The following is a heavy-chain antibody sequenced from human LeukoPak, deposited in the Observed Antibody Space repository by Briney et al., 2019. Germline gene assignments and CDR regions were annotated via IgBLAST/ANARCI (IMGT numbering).Heavy chain of an antibody. J-gene: IGHJ6*03. CDR2: IYTSGST. V-gene: IGHV4-4*07. D-gene: IGHD3-10*01. Sequence: SETLSLTCTVSGGSISSYYWSWIRQPAGKGLEWIGRIYTSGSTNYNPSLKSRVTMSVDTSKNQFSLKLSSVTAADTAVYYCARHSGTMVRRAMDVWGKGTTVTISS. CDR1: GGSISSYY. CDR3: ARHSGTMVRRAMDV.